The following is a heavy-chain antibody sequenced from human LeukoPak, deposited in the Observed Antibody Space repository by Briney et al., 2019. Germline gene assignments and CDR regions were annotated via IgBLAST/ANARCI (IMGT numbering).Heavy chain of an antibody. CDR3: ARDPYMIRGVIITPPFDY. J-gene: IGHJ4*02. V-gene: IGHV3-21*01. CDR1: GFTFSGYT. CDR2: ISSSSSYI. Sequence: GGSLRLSCAASGFTFSGYTMNWVRQAPGKGLEWVSSISSSSSYIYYADSVKGRFTISRDNAKNSLYLQMNSLRAEDTAVYYCARDPYMIRGVIITPPFDYWGQGTLVTVSS. D-gene: IGHD3-10*01.